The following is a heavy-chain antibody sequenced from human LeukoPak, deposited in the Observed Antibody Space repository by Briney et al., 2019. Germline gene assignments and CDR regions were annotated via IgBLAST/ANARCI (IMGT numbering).Heavy chain of an antibody. D-gene: IGHD1-26*01. CDR1: GFTFSSYA. CDR2: ISYDGSNK. Sequence: PGGSLRPSCAASGFTFSSYAMHWVRQAPGKGLEWVAVISYDGSNKYYADSVKGRFTISRDNSKNTLYLQMNSLRAEDTAVYYCAREPEVGATFFDYWGQGTLVTVSS. CDR3: AREPEVGATFFDY. J-gene: IGHJ4*02. V-gene: IGHV3-30*04.